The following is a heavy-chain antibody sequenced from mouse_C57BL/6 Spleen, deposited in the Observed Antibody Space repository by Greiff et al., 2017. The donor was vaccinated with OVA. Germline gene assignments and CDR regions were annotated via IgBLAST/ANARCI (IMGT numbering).Heavy chain of an antibody. Sequence: VQLQQSGPELVKPGASVKIPCKASGYTFTDYNMDWVKQSHGKSLEWIGDINPNNGGTIYNQKFKGKATLTVDKSSSTAYMELRSLTSEDTAVYYCARGVYYFDYWGKGTTLTVSS. CDR2: INPNNGGT. CDR3: ARGVYYFDY. CDR1: GYTFTDYN. V-gene: IGHV1-18*01. J-gene: IGHJ2*01.